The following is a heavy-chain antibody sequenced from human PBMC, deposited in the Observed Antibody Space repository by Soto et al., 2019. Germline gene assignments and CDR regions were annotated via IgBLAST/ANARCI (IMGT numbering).Heavy chain of an antibody. D-gene: IGHD6-6*01. J-gene: IGHJ4*02. Sequence: SETLSLTCTVSGGSISSLYWAWIRQPAGKGLEWIGRMFPSGDSNYNPSLTSRVSMSLDTSKNQFSLTVSSVTAADTAVYYCARASRCKSEYECFAWLDFWGQGILVTVSS. V-gene: IGHV4-4*07. CDR3: ARASRCKSEYECFAWLDF. CDR2: MFPSGDS. CDR1: GGSISSLY.